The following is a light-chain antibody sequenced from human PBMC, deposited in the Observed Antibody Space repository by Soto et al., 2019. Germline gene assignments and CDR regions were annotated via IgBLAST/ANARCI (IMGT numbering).Light chain of an antibody. CDR3: QQYGGSPRVS. CDR1: QTVSNNY. J-gene: IGKJ4*01. V-gene: IGKV3-20*01. CDR2: GAS. Sequence: EIVWTQSPGALSLSPGERATLSCMASQTVSNNYIAWYQQKPGQAPRLLIYGASTRATGIPDRFSGSGSGTDFTLTISRLEPEDFAVYYCQQYGGSPRVSFGGGTKVEIK.